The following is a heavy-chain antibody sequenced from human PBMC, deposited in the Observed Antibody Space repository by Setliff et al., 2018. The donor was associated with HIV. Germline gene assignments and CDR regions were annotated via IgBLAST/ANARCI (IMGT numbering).Heavy chain of an antibody. J-gene: IGHJ5*02. V-gene: IGHV4-59*12. Sequence: PSETLSLTCTVSGGSISSYYWSWIRQPPGKGLEWIGYIYYSGSTNYNPSLKSRVTISVDTSKNQFSLKLSSVTAADTAVYYCAREERIAAAGAWGQGTLVTVSS. CDR3: AREERIAAAGA. D-gene: IGHD6-13*01. CDR2: IYYSGST. CDR1: GGSISSYY.